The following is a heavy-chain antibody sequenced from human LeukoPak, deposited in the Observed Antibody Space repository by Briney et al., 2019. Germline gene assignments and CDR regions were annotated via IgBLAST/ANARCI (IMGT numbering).Heavy chain of an antibody. J-gene: IGHJ6*03. CDR2: IYYSGST. V-gene: IGHV4-59*12. Sequence: SETLSLTCTVSGGSISSYYWSWIRQPPGKGLEWIGYIYYSGSTNYNPSLKSRVTISVDRSKNQFSLKLSSVTAADTAVYYCASGDSNYGNYYMDVWGKGTTVTVSS. CDR3: ASGDSNYGNYYMDV. CDR1: GGSISSYY. D-gene: IGHD4-11*01.